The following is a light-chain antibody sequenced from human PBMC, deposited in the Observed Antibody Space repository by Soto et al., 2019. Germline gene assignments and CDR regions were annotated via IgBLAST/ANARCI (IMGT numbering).Light chain of an antibody. CDR1: QSVSKS. CDR2: TTS. V-gene: IGKV3-11*01. CDR3: QQGNNWPIFT. Sequence: EIVLTQSPATLSLSPGERATLSCRASQSVSKSLVWYQQKPGQAPRLLIYTTSNRATGIPARFSGSGSRTDFTLTISSLEPEDFAVYYCQQGNNWPIFTFGPGTKVDIK. J-gene: IGKJ3*01.